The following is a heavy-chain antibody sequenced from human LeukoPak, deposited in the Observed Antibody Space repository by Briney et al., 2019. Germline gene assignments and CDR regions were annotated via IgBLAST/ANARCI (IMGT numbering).Heavy chain of an antibody. V-gene: IGHV3-21*06. CDR2: ISSTGSYI. Sequence: GESLRLSCAASGFTFSSYSMNWVRQAPGKGLEWVSSISSTGSYIFYAASVKGRFTISRDNAKNSLYLQMNSLRAEDTAVYYCAREMDDNLTGYGLDYWGQGTLVTVSS. D-gene: IGHD3-9*01. J-gene: IGHJ4*02. CDR1: GFTFSSYS. CDR3: AREMDDNLTGYGLDY.